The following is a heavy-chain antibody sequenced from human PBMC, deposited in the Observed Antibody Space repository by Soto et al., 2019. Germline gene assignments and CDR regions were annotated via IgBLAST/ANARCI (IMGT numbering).Heavy chain of an antibody. CDR3: ARIFSSLSVDY. D-gene: IGHD6-6*01. V-gene: IGHV4-59*01. J-gene: IGHJ4*02. Sequence: SETLSLTCTVSGGSISSYYWSWIRQPPGKGLEWIGYIYYSGSTNYNPSLKSRVTISVDTSKNQFSLKLSSVTAADTVVYYCARIFSSLSVDYWGQGTLVTVSS. CDR1: GGSISSYY. CDR2: IYYSGST.